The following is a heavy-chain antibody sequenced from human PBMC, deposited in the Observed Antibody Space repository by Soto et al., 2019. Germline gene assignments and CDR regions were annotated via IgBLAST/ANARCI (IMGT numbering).Heavy chain of an antibody. J-gene: IGHJ4*02. CDR3: ARVVSGSYFDY. Sequence: QVQLQESGPGLVKASQTLSLTCTVSGGSITTGVHFWSWIRQHPGTGLEWIGYIYYSGTTHFNPSLKSRVSISVDTSKNQFSLKLSSVTAADTAMYYCARVVSGSYFDYWGQGTLVTVSS. V-gene: IGHV4-31*03. D-gene: IGHD1-26*01. CDR2: IYYSGTT. CDR1: GGSITTGVHF.